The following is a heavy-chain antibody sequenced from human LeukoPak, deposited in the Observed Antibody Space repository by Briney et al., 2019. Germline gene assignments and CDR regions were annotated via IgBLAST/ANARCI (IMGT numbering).Heavy chain of an antibody. D-gene: IGHD3-10*01. CDR1: GFTFDDYA. CDR2: ISWNRDSI. J-gene: IGHJ4*02. CDR3: AKDKGSRTHYGLFDY. Sequence: GGSLRLSCAASGFTFDDYAMHWVRQAPGKGLEWVSGISWNRDSIGYADSVKGRFTISRDNAKNSLYLQMNSLRAEDTALYYCAKDKGSRTHYGLFDYWGQGTLVTVSS. V-gene: IGHV3-9*01.